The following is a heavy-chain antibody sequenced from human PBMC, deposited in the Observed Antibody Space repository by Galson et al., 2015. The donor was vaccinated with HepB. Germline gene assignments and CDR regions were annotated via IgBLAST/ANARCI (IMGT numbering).Heavy chain of an antibody. Sequence: SLRLSCAASGFTFSSYAMHWVRQAPGKGLEWVAVISYDGSNKYYADSVKGRFTISRDNSKNTLYLQMNSLRAEDTAVYYCASLEATIRAYYYYGMDVWGQGTTVTVSS. J-gene: IGHJ6*02. CDR2: ISYDGSNK. CDR3: ASLEATIRAYYYYGMDV. D-gene: IGHD5-12*01. CDR1: GFTFSSYA. V-gene: IGHV3-30-3*01.